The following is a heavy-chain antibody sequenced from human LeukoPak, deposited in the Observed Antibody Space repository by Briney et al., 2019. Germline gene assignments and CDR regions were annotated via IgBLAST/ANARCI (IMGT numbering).Heavy chain of an antibody. CDR3: ARDADYGDWSHWFDP. Sequence: PSQTLSLTCTVSGGSISSGDYYWSWIRQPPGKGLEWIGYIYYSGSTYYNPSLKSRVTISVDTSKNQFSLKLSSVTAADTAVYYCARDADYGDWSHWFDPWGQGTLVTVSS. D-gene: IGHD4-17*01. CDR2: IYYSGST. V-gene: IGHV4-30-4*01. CDR1: GGSISSGDYY. J-gene: IGHJ5*02.